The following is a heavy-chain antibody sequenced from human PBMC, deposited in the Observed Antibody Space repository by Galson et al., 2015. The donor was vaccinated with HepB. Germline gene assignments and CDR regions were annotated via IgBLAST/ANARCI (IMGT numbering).Heavy chain of an antibody. J-gene: IGHJ4*02. Sequence: SLRLSCAASGFIFTNYGMNWVRQTPEKGLEWVSSISSSGTYTYQADSVKGRFTISRDIAKKSLYLQMNSLRAEDTAVYYCARGTGYSYGPFDYWGRGILVTVSS. CDR3: ARGTGYSYGPFDY. D-gene: IGHD5-18*01. CDR2: ISSSGTYT. V-gene: IGHV3-21*01. CDR1: GFIFTNYG.